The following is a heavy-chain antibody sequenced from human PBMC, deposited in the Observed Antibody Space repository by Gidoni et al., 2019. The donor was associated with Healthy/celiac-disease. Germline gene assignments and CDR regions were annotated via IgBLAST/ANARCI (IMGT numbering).Heavy chain of an antibody. V-gene: IGHV3-30*18. Sequence: QVQLVASGGGVVQPGRSLRLSCAASGFTFSSYGMHWVRQAPGKGLEWVAVISYDGSNKYYADSVKGRFTISRDNSKNTLYLQMNSLRAEDTAVYYCAKDRGNSRYYYYGMDVWGQGTTVTVSS. CDR2: ISYDGSNK. CDR1: GFTFSSYG. CDR3: AKDRGNSRYYYYGMDV. D-gene: IGHD6-13*01. J-gene: IGHJ6*02.